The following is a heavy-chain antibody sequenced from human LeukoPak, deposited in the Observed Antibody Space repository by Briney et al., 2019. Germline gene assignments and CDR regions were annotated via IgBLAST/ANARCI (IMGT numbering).Heavy chain of an antibody. CDR1: GGSISSSSYY. V-gene: IGHV4-39*07. Sequence: PSETLSLTCTVSGGSISSSSYYWGWIRQPPGKGLEWIGSIYYSGSTYYNPSLKSRVTISVDTSKNQFSLKLSSVTAADTAVYYCARVPHVHYYDSSGYYYVYWGQGTLVTVSS. CDR2: IYYSGST. J-gene: IGHJ4*02. CDR3: ARVPHVHYYDSSGYYYVY. D-gene: IGHD3-22*01.